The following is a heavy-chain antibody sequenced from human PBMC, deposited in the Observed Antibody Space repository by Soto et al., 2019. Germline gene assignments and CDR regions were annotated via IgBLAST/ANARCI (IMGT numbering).Heavy chain of an antibody. CDR2: IYYSGST. CDR1: GGSISSYY. D-gene: IGHD6-6*01. J-gene: IGHJ6*03. Sequence: SETLSLTCTVSGGSISSYYWSWIRQPPGKGLEWIGYIYYSGSTNYNPSLKSRVTISVDTSKNQFSLKLSSVTAADTAVYYCARGRPGYFMDVWGKGTTVTVSS. V-gene: IGHV4-59*01. CDR3: ARGRPGYFMDV.